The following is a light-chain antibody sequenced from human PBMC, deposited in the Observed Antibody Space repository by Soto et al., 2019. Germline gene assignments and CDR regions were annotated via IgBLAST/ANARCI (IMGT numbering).Light chain of an antibody. V-gene: IGKV3-15*01. CDR3: QQYFEWPPMT. J-gene: IGKJ1*01. CDR1: ETVATN. Sequence: VMTQSPATLSVSPGERATLSCWTSETVATNLAWYQQKPGQAPRLLISGASTRAAGISDRFRGSGSGTEVTLTISSLRSEYSAIYYCQQYFEWPPMTFGQGTKVEI. CDR2: GAS.